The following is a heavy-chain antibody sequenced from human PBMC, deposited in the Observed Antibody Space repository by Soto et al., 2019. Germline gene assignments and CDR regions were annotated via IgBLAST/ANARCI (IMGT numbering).Heavy chain of an antibody. D-gene: IGHD2-2*01. J-gene: IGHJ6*02. V-gene: IGHV4-4*02. CDR3: VRSVPAATWQYSGMDV. CDR2: IYHSVTF. CDR1: GDSVSSSSC. Sequence: PSETLSLTCAVSGDSVSSSSCWSWVRQAPGKGLEWIGEIYHSVTFNYNPSLASRVSVSVDKSRNQLSLNLKSVTAADTAVYYCVRSVPAATWQYSGMDVWGQGTTVTVSS.